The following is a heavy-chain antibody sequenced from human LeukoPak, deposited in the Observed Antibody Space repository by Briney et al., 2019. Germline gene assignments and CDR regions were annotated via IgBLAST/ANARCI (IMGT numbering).Heavy chain of an antibody. V-gene: IGHV4-34*01. D-gene: IGHD6-19*01. CDR2: INHSGST. CDR3: ARRFGIAVFGWFDP. CDR1: GGSFSGYY. J-gene: IGHJ5*02. Sequence: PSETLSLTCAVYGGSFSGYYWSWIRQPPGKGLEWIGEINHSGSTNYNPSLKSRVTISVDTSKNQFSLKLSSVTAADTAVYYCARRFGIAVFGWFDPWGQGTLVTVSS.